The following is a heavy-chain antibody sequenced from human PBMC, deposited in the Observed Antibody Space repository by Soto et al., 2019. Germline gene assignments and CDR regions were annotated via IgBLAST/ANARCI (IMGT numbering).Heavy chain of an antibody. V-gene: IGHV5-51*01. CDR1: GYNFANNW. CDR3: ARGSEPHYYYYGMDV. J-gene: IGHJ6*02. Sequence: PGESLKISCKGSGYNFANNWIGWVRQMPGKGLEWMGIIYPGDSDTRYSPSFQGQVTISVDKSISTAYLQWSSLKASDTAMYYCARGSEPHYYYYGMDVWGQGTTVTVSS. CDR2: IYPGDSDT.